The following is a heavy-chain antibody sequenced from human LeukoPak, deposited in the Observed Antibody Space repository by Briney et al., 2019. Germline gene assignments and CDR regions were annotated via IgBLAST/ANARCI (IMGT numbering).Heavy chain of an antibody. CDR3: TSYYHNSGPNDN. CDR1: GFAFSTYA. V-gene: IGHV3-21*01. Sequence: PGGSLRLSCAASGFAFSTYAINWVRQAPGKGLEWVSSISTMSNYIFYGDSVKGRFTISRDNAKNSLYLQMNSLRVEDTAVYYCTSYYHNSGPNDNWGQGTLVTVSS. D-gene: IGHD3-22*01. CDR2: ISTMSNYI. J-gene: IGHJ4*02.